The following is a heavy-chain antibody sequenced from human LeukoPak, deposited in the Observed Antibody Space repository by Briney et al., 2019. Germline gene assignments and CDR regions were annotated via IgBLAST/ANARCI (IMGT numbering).Heavy chain of an antibody. J-gene: IGHJ4*02. CDR3: TTDYVWGSYEVY. V-gene: IGHV3-15*01. CDR1: GFTFGDAW. D-gene: IGHD3-16*01. Sequence: RTGGSLRLSCAASGFTFGDAWMSWVRQLPGKGLEWVGRIKSKTDGGTRDYATPVKGRFTISRHDSKNTLYLQMNSLKTEDTGIYYCTTDYVWGSYEVYWGQGTLVTVSS. CDR2: IKSKTDGGTR.